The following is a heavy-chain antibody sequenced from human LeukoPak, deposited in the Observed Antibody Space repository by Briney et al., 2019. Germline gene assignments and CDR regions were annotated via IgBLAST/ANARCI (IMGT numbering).Heavy chain of an antibody. D-gene: IGHD2-15*01. Sequence: ASVKVSCKASGYTFTGYYMHWVRQAPGQGLEWMGWINPNSGGTNYAQKFQGWVTMTRDTSISTAYMELSRLRSDDTAVYHCARERGGYCSGGSCYPNWFDPWGQGTLVTVSS. V-gene: IGHV1-2*04. J-gene: IGHJ5*02. CDR2: INPNSGGT. CDR3: ARERGGYCSGGSCYPNWFDP. CDR1: GYTFTGYY.